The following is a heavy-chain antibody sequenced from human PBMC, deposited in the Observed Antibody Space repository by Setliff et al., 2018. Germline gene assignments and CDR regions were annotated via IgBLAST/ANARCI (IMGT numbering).Heavy chain of an antibody. D-gene: IGHD3-9*01. J-gene: IGHJ4*03. CDR2: IDPYGSFT. V-gene: IGHV3-74*01. CDR1: GFTSGAYW. Sequence: PGGSLRLSCAASGFTSGAYWMNWVRQAPGKGLVWVSRIDPYGSFTAYADSVKGRFTISRDNAKDTVYLQMNSLRVDDTAVYYCARGLPGSGYSSGVLDFWGQGTMVTVSS. CDR3: ARGLPGSGYSSGVLDF.